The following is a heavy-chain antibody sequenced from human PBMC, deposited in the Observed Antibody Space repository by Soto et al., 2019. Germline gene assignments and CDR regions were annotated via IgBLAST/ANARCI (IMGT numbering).Heavy chain of an antibody. CDR2: IKSKTDGGTT. CDR1: GFTFSNAW. Sequence: EVQLVESGGGLVKPGGSLRLSCAASGFTFSNAWMNWVRQAPGKGLEWVGRIKSKTDGGTTDYAAPVKGRFTISRDDSKNTLYLQMNSLKTEDTAVYYCTTAIWFGELVLGDAFDIWGQGTMVTVSS. CDR3: TTAIWFGELVLGDAFDI. V-gene: IGHV3-15*07. D-gene: IGHD3-10*01. J-gene: IGHJ3*02.